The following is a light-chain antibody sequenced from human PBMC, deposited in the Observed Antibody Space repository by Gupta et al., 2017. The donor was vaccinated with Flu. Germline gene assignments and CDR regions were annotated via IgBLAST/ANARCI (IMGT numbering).Light chain of an antibody. Sequence: ESATLACRASQSMSSAYLAWDQQIPGQAPRLLFYGASSRATGIPDRFSGSGSGTDFTLTISRLEPEDFAVYYCLHYGSSLFTFGPGTKVDIK. CDR2: GAS. CDR3: LHYGSSLFT. J-gene: IGKJ3*01. V-gene: IGKV3-20*01. CDR1: QSMSSAY.